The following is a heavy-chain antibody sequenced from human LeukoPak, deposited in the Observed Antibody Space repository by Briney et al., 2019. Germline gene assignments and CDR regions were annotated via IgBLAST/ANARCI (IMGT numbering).Heavy chain of an antibody. J-gene: IGHJ5*02. V-gene: IGHV4-4*07. CDR1: GGSINSY. CDR3: ARDSGTTGEVKFDP. D-gene: IGHD3-10*01. Sequence: PSETPSLTCTVSGGSINSYWSWMRQPAGKGLEWIGRISGSGSTTYNPSLKSRLSISIDTSKNQFSLKLMSVTAADTAVYYCARDSGTTGEVKFDPWGQGTLVTVSS. CDR2: ISGSGST.